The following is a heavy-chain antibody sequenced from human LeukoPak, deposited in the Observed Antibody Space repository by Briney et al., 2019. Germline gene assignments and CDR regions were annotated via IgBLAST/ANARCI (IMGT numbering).Heavy chain of an antibody. V-gene: IGHV3-33*06. J-gene: IGHJ4*02. CDR2: IWYDGSIT. Sequence: GGSLRLSCAASGFTFSRYGMHWVRQAPGKGLEWVAVIWYDGSITYYADSVMGRFTISKDNSRNMLYQQMNSLRAEDTAVYYCAKADEMNMDYWGQGTLVTVSS. CDR1: GFTFSRYG. D-gene: IGHD2/OR15-2a*01. CDR3: AKADEMNMDY.